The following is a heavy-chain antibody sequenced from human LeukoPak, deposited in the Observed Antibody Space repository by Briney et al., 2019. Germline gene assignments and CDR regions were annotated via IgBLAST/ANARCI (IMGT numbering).Heavy chain of an antibody. J-gene: IGHJ4*02. CDR3: AKIDVAVGFDY. V-gene: IGHV3-74*01. D-gene: IGHD6-19*01. Sequence: GGSLRLSCAASGFTFSTYWMSWVRQAPGKGLVWVSRIKNDGSSTTYADSVMGRFTISRDNAKNTLYLQMNSLRAEDTAVYYCAKIDVAVGFDYWGQGTLVTVSS. CDR1: GFTFSTYW. CDR2: IKNDGSST.